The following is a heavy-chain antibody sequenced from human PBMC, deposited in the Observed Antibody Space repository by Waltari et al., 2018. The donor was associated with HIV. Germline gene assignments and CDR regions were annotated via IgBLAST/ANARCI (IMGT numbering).Heavy chain of an antibody. V-gene: IGHV3-9*01. CDR1: GFRFNNYG. CDR2: INRSSNRI. CDR3: VKVAYYITDTTLRYGLDV. D-gene: IGHD3-22*01. J-gene: IGHJ6*02. Sequence: EVQLVEFGGGLVQPGRSLRLSCAASGFRFNNYGMHWVRQAPGKGMEWASWINRSSNRIGFAGSANAGLSAARDNAKNSLFLQSNSLISEDTAVSYCVKVAYYITDTTLRYGLDVSGQGTTLTVSS.